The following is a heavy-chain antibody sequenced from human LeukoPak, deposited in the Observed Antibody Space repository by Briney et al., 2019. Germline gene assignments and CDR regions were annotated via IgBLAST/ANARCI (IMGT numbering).Heavy chain of an antibody. J-gene: IGHJ4*02. CDR1: GYTFTDYY. CDR3: ATDPLRYFDWLLYD. CDR2: FDPEDGET. D-gene: IGHD3-9*01. V-gene: IGHV1-24*01. Sequence: ASVKVSCKASGYTFTDYYMHWVRQAPGKGLEWMGGFDPEDGETIYAQKFQGRVTMTEDTSTDTAYMELSSLRSEDTAVYYCATDPLRYFDWLLYDWGQGTLVTVSS.